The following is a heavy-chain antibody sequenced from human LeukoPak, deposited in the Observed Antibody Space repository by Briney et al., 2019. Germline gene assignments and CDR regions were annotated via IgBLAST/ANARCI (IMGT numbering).Heavy chain of an antibody. CDR1: GYTFTGYY. Sequence: ASVKVSCKASGYTFTGYYMHWVRQAPGQGLEWMGWINPNSGGTNYAQKFQGRGTMTSDTSSSTAYMELSRLRSDDTAVYYSARDRGQSKIYYFDYWGQGTLVTVSS. J-gene: IGHJ4*02. V-gene: IGHV1-2*02. CDR2: INPNSGGT. CDR3: ARDRGQSKIYYFDY.